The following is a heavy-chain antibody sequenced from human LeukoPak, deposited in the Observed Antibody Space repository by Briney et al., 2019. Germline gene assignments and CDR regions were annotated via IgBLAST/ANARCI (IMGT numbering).Heavy chain of an antibody. V-gene: IGHV1-2*02. CDR1: GYTFTGYY. D-gene: IGHD6-19*01. J-gene: IGHJ4*02. CDR3: AREGSGWYGNFDY. Sequence: GASVKVSCKASGYTFTGYYMHWVRQVPGQGLEWMGWINPDSGGTNYAQKFQGRVTMTRDTSISTAYMEVSRLRSDDTAVYYCAREGSGWYGNFDYWGQGTLVTVSS. CDR2: INPDSGGT.